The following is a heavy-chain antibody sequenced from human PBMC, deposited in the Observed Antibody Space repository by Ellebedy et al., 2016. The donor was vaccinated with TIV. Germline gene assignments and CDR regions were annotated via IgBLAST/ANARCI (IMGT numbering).Heavy chain of an antibody. D-gene: IGHD3-22*01. V-gene: IGHV1-58*02. J-gene: IGHJ4*02. CDR2: IVVGSGNT. Sequence: AASVKVSCKASGYTFTSSAMQWVRQARGQRLEWIGWIVVGSGNTNYAQKFQERVTITRDMSTSTAYMELSSLRSEYKAVYYCASSGTDSRGYSDYWGQGTLVTVSS. CDR3: ASSGTDSRGYSDY. CDR1: GYTFTSSA.